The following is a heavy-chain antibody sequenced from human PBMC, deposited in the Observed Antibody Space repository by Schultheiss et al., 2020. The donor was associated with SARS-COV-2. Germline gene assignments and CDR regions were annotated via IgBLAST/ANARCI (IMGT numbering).Heavy chain of an antibody. D-gene: IGHD3-22*01. CDR2: ISYDGSNK. CDR1: GFTFSSYA. Sequence: GGSLRLSCAASGFTFSSYAMHWVRQAPGKGLEWVAVISYDGSNKYYADSVKGRFTISRDNAKNTLYLQMNSLRAEDTALYYCAKDMSGVYDSSGYYYDNYFDYWGQGTLVTVSS. CDR3: AKDMSGVYDSSGYYYDNYFDY. J-gene: IGHJ4*02. V-gene: IGHV3-30*01.